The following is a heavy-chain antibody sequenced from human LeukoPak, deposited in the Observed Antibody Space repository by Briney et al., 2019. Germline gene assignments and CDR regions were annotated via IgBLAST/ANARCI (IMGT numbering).Heavy chain of an antibody. CDR3: ARTYDILTGYYKVPDAFDI. J-gene: IGHJ3*02. CDR1: GFTFSSYW. D-gene: IGHD3-9*01. Sequence: TGGSLRLSCAASGFTFSSYWMSWVRQAPGKGLEWVANIKQDGSEKYYVDSVKGRFTISRDNAKNSLYLQMNSLRAEDTAVYYCARTYDILTGYYKVPDAFDIWGQGTMVTVSS. CDR2: IKQDGSEK. V-gene: IGHV3-7*01.